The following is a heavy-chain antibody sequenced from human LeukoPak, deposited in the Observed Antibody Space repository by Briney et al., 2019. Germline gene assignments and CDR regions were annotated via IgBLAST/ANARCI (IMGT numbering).Heavy chain of an antibody. J-gene: IGHJ5*02. D-gene: IGHD3-10*01. CDR2: ISGSGGST. CDR3: AKGGVVLWFGDLNWFDP. V-gene: IGHV3-23*01. Sequence: SGGSLRLSCAASGFTFSSYGMSWVRQAPGKGLEWVSAISGSGGSTYYADSVKGRFTISRDNSKNTLYLQMNSLRAEDTAVYYCAKGGVVLWFGDLNWFDPWGQGTLVTVSS. CDR1: GFTFSSYG.